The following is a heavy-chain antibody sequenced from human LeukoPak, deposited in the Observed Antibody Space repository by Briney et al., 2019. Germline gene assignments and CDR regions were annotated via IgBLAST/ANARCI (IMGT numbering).Heavy chain of an antibody. CDR1: GFTFNTYE. Sequence: GGSLRLSCAASGFTFNTYEMNWVRQAPGKGLEWVSYISSSGSTIYYADYVKGRFTISRDNAKNSLYLQMNSLRAEDTAVYYCARGGWNYVFNYWGQGTLVTVSS. CDR3: ARGGWNYVFNY. J-gene: IGHJ4*02. V-gene: IGHV3-48*03. D-gene: IGHD1-7*01. CDR2: ISSSGSTI.